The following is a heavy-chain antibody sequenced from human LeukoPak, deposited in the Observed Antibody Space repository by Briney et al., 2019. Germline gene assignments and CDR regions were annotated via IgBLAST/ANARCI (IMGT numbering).Heavy chain of an antibody. CDR2: INPNTGAT. Sequence: ASEEVSCKASAHTFTGYYMHWVRQAPAQGLEWMGWINPNTGATNYAQKFQGRVTMTRDTSLSTAYMKLSSLRSDDTAVYYCARLGSSDIWGQGTMVTVSS. D-gene: IGHD3-16*01. CDR3: ARLGSSDI. CDR1: AHTFTGYY. J-gene: IGHJ3*02. V-gene: IGHV1-2*02.